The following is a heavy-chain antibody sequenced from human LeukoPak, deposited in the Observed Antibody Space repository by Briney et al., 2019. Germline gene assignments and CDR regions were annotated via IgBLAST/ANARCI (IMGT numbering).Heavy chain of an antibody. CDR2: IKQDGSEK. CDR1: GFTFSSYW. Sequence: GGSLRLSCAASGFTFSSYWMSWVRQAPGKGLEWVANIKQDGSEKYYVDSVKGRFTISRDNAKNSLYLQMNSLRAEDTAVYYCARDQQEGYSYGYDYYYYMDVWGKGTTVTVSS. CDR3: ARDQQEGYSYGYDYYYYMDV. V-gene: IGHV3-7*01. D-gene: IGHD5-18*01. J-gene: IGHJ6*03.